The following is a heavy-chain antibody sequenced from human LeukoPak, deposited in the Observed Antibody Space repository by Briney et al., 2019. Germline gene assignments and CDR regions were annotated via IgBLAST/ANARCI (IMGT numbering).Heavy chain of an antibody. J-gene: IGHJ6*03. Sequence: GGSLRLSCAASGFTFSSYSINWVRQAPGKGLEWVSSISSSSSHIYYADSVKGRFTISRDNAKNSLYLQMNSLRAEDTAVYYCARPPGPYCYYYMDVWGKGTTVTVSS. CDR3: ARPPGPYCYYYMDV. CDR1: GFTFSSYS. D-gene: IGHD1-14*01. V-gene: IGHV3-21*01. CDR2: ISSSSSHI.